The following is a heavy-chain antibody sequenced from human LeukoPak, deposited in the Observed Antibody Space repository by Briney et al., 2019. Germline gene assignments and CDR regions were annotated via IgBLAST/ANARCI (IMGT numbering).Heavy chain of an antibody. D-gene: IGHD3-22*01. CDR1: GGTFSSYA. CDR2: IIPIFGTA. Sequence: SVKVSCKASGGTFSSYAISWVRQAPGQGLEWMGRIIPIFGTANYAQKFQGRVTITTDESTSTAYRELSSLRSEDTAVYYCARAYYYDSSGPLGYWGQGTLVTVSS. V-gene: IGHV1-69*05. CDR3: ARAYYYDSSGPLGY. J-gene: IGHJ4*02.